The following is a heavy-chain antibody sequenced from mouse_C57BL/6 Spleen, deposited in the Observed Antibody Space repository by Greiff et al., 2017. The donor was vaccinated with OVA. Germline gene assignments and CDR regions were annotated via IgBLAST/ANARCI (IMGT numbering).Heavy chain of an antibody. CDR1: GYAFSSSW. V-gene: IGHV1-82*01. CDR3: ARDYGSSYGMDY. Sequence: VQLQQSGPELVKPGASVKISCKASGYAFSSSWMNWVKQRPGKGLEWIGRIYPGDGDTNYNGQFKGKATLTADKSSSTAYMQLSSLTSEDSAVYFCARDYGSSYGMDYWGQGTSVTVSS. CDR2: IYPGDGDT. D-gene: IGHD1-1*01. J-gene: IGHJ4*01.